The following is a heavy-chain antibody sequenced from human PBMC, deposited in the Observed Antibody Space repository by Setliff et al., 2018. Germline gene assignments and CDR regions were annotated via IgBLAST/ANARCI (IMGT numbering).Heavy chain of an antibody. J-gene: IGHJ4*02. Sequence: PSETLSLTCTVSGDSISSTSYQWGWVRQPPGKGLEWIGSLYYTGTAYYNPSLKSRVTISVDTSKNQFSLQVTSLAATDTALYFCARHEFVGGYYGSVTYRHFDYWGQGILVTVSS. D-gene: IGHD3-10*01. CDR3: ARHEFVGGYYGSVTYRHFDY. CDR1: GDSISSTSYQ. V-gene: IGHV4-39*01. CDR2: LYYTGTA.